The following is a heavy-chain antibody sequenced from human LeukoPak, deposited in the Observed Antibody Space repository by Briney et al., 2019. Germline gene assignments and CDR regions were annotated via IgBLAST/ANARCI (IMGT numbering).Heavy chain of an antibody. CDR1: GYTFTSYD. CDR2: MNPNSGNT. J-gene: IGHJ3*02. Sequence: GASVKVSCKASGYTFTSYDINWVRQAAGQGLEWMGWMNPNSGNTGYAQKFQGRVTITRNTSISTAYMELSSLRSEDTAVYYCATELERRDAFDIWGQGTMVTVSS. V-gene: IGHV1-8*03. CDR3: ATELERRDAFDI. D-gene: IGHD1-1*01.